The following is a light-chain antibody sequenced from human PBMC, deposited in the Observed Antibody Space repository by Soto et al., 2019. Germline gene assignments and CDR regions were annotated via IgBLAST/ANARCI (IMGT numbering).Light chain of an antibody. Sequence: DIVLTQSPDSLSVSLGERATIDCKSSRSLLYSSNHKNYLAWYQHKPGQPPRLLINWASARESGVPDRFSGAESGTAFTLTISRLQAEDGAVYFCQQYYGTPLTFGGGTKVEIK. CDR1: RSLLYSSNHKNY. CDR3: QQYYGTPLT. J-gene: IGKJ4*01. CDR2: WAS. V-gene: IGKV4-1*01.